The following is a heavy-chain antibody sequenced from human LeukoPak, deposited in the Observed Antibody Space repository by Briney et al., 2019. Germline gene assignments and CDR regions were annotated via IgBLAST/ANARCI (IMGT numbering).Heavy chain of an antibody. Sequence: ASVEVSCKASGYTFTSYGISWVRQAPGQGLEWMGWISAYNGNTNYAQKLQGRVTMTTDTSTSTAYMELRSLRSDDTAVYYCARDNRFGELWLAFDIWGQGTMVTVSS. J-gene: IGHJ3*02. CDR2: ISAYNGNT. D-gene: IGHD3-10*01. V-gene: IGHV1-18*01. CDR1: GYTFTSYG. CDR3: ARDNRFGELWLAFDI.